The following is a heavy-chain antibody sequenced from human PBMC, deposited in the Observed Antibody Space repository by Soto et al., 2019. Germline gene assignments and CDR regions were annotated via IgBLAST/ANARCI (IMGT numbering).Heavy chain of an antibody. CDR3: ATPSCVRRLKLGQWLLHHYGREV. D-gene: IGHD6-19*01. Sequence: PSWSTSLTSRAAGRCISSRSKYWGWPRHPPRKGLEWIGSIYYSGSTYYNPSLKSRVTISVDTSKNQFSLKLSSVTAADTAVYYCATPSCVRRLKLGQWLLHHYGREVWVPGTTVPVSS. J-gene: IGHJ6*02. CDR1: GRCISSRSKY. CDR2: IYYSGST. V-gene: IGHV4-39*05.